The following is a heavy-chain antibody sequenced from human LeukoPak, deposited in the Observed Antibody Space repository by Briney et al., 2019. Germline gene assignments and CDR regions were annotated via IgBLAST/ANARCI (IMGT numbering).Heavy chain of an antibody. CDR3: AKGRARGVITTVFDY. CDR2: ISGSGGST. D-gene: IGHD3-10*01. V-gene: IGHV3-23*01. J-gene: IGHJ4*02. CDR1: GFTFSSYG. Sequence: GGSLRLSCAASGFTFSSYGMSWVRQAPGKGLEWVSAISGSGGSTYYADSVKGRLTISRDNSKNTLYLQMNSLRAEDTAVYYCAKGRARGVITTVFDYWGQGTLVTVSS.